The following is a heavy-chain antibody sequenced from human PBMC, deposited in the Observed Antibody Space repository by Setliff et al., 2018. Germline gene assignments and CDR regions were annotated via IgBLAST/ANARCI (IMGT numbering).Heavy chain of an antibody. D-gene: IGHD3-3*01. CDR2: INAGNGNT. Sequence: GASVKVSCKASGYTFTSYAIHWMRQAPGQRLEWMGWINAGNGNTKYSQRFQGRVTITRDTSASTVFLELSTLRSEDTAVYYCTRDFLGATASFDIWGQGTMVTVSS. CDR3: TRDFLGATASFDI. CDR1: GYTFTSYA. J-gene: IGHJ3*02. V-gene: IGHV1-3*01.